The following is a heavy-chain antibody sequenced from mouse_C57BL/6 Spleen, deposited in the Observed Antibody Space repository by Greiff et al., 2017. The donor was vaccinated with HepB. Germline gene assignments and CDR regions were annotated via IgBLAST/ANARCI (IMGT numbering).Heavy chain of an antibody. Sequence: EVQLQESGTVLARPGASVKMSCKTSGYTFTSYWMHWVKQRPGQGLEWIGAIYPGNSDTSYNQKFKGKAKLTAVTSASTAYMELSSLTNEDSAVYYCTRGSVYGNYAAWCAYWGQGTLVTVSA. D-gene: IGHD2-10*02. J-gene: IGHJ3*01. CDR2: IYPGNSDT. CDR1: GYTFTSYW. CDR3: TRGSVYGNYAAWCAY. V-gene: IGHV1-5*01.